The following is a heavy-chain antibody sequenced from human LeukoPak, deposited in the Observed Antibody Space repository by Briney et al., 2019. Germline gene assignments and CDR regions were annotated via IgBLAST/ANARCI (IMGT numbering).Heavy chain of an antibody. J-gene: IGHJ5*01. CDR2: ISASGGTT. D-gene: IGHD2-2*01. CDR3: AKEPREYCSSTSCPNWFDS. V-gene: IGHV3-23*01. Sequence: GGSLRLSCAASGFTFNNYAMSWVRPAPGKGLEWVSAISASGGTTYYADSVKGRFTISRDNSENTLFLQMNSLRAEDTAVYYCAKEPREYCSSTSCPNWFDSWGQGTLVTVSS. CDR1: GFTFNNYA.